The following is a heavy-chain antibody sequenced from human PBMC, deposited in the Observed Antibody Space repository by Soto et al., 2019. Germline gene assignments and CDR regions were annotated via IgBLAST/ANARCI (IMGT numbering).Heavy chain of an antibody. V-gene: IGHV3-33*01. D-gene: IGHD3-22*01. J-gene: IGHJ6*02. CDR3: ARDRSYYDSSGYYSHYYGMDV. CDR1: GFTFSSYG. Sequence: QVQLVESGGGVVQPGRSLRLSCAASGFTFSSYGMHWVRQAPGKGLEWVVVIWYDGSNKYYADSVKGRFTISRDNSKNTLYLQMNSLRAEDTAVYYCARDRSYYDSSGYYSHYYGMDVWGQGTTVTVSS. CDR2: IWYDGSNK.